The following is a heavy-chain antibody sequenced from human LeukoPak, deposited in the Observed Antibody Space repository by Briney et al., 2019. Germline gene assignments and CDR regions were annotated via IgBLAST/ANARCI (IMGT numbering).Heavy chain of an antibody. Sequence: VGSLRLSCVASGFTFSDYWMTWVRQAPGKGLEWVANIKQDGSEKFCVDSVKGRFTISRDNAENSLYLHMNSLRAEDTAVYYCARGLWSGTYWGQGSLVTVSS. V-gene: IGHV3-7*01. J-gene: IGHJ4*02. CDR1: GFTFSDYW. D-gene: IGHD3-10*01. CDR2: IKQDGSEK. CDR3: ARGLWSGTY.